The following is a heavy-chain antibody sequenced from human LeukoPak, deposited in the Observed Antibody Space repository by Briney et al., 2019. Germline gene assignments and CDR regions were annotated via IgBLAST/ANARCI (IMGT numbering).Heavy chain of an antibody. V-gene: IGHV1-2*02. D-gene: IGHD3-16*02. CDR2: VNPKSGVT. CDR3: ASANDYVWGSYRR. J-gene: IGHJ4*02. Sequence: ASVKVSCKASGYTFIGYYIHWVRQAPGQGLEWMGSVNPKSGVTDYAQKFQGRVTMTRDTSISTAYMELSRLRSDDTAVYYCASANDYVWGSYRRWGQGTLVTVSS. CDR1: GYTFIGYY.